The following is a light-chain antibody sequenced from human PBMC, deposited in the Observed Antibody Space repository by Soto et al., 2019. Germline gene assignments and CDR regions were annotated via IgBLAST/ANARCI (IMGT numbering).Light chain of an antibody. Sequence: QSVLTQPRSVSGSPGQSVTISCTGTSSDVGTYDFVSWYQQHPGKAPRLMIFDVSERPSGVPDRLSGSKCGTAASLTIAGLQAEDEADYYCCLYAVTFYVFGTGTKVTVL. CDR2: DVS. J-gene: IGLJ1*01. CDR3: CLYAVTFYV. V-gene: IGLV2-11*01. CDR1: SSDVGTYDF.